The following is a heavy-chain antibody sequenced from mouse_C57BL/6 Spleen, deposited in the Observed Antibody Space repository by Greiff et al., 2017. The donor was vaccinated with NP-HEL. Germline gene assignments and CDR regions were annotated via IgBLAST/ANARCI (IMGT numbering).Heavy chain of an antibody. Sequence: QVQLQQSGAELVKPGASVKLSCKASGYTFTSYWMHWVKQRPGHGLEWIGMIHPNSGSTNYNEKFKSKATLTVDKSSSTAYMQLSSLTSEDSAVYYCARRYGNYGDAMDYWGQGTSVTVSS. V-gene: IGHV1-64*01. J-gene: IGHJ4*01. CDR2: IHPNSGST. CDR3: ARRYGNYGDAMDY. CDR1: GYTFTSYW. D-gene: IGHD2-10*02.